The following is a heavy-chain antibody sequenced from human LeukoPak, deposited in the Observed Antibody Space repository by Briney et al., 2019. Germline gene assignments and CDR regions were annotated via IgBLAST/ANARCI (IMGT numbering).Heavy chain of an antibody. D-gene: IGHD2-2*02. J-gene: IGHJ5*02. CDR1: GYSFTSYW. CDR2: TYPGDSDT. V-gene: IGHV5-51*01. Sequence: GESLKISCKGSGYSFTSYWIGWVRQMPGKGLEWMGITYPGDSDTRYSPSFQGQVTISVDKSISTAYLQWSSLKASDTAMYYCARRGYCSSASCYTWGWDWFDPWGQGTLVTVSA. CDR3: ARRGYCSSASCYTWGWDWFDP.